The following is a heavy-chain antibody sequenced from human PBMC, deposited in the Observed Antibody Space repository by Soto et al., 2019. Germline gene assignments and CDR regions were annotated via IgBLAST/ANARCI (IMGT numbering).Heavy chain of an antibody. J-gene: IGHJ6*02. D-gene: IGHD3-22*01. Sequence: SVKVSCKASGGTFSSYAISWVRQAPGQGLEWMGGIIPIFGTANYAQKFQGRVTITADESTSTAYMELSSQRSEDTAVYYCARDYYDSSGYPGVGYYYGMDVWGQGTTVTVSS. V-gene: IGHV1-69*13. CDR3: ARDYYDSSGYPGVGYYYGMDV. CDR1: GGTFSSYA. CDR2: IIPIFGTA.